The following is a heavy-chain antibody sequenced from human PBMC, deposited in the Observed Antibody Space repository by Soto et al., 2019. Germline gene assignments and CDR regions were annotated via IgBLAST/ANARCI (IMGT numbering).Heavy chain of an antibody. J-gene: IGHJ5*02. CDR3: ARHPPITMVRGVIITARGGFDP. CDR2: IYNSGRT. V-gene: IGHV4-59*08. D-gene: IGHD3-10*01. CDR1: GGSISSYY. Sequence: SETLSLTCTVSGGSISSYYWSWIRQPPGKGLEWIGYIYNSGRTQYNPSLKSRVTISVDTSKNQFSLKLSSVTAADTAVYYCARHPPITMVRGVIITARGGFDPWGQGTLVTVSS.